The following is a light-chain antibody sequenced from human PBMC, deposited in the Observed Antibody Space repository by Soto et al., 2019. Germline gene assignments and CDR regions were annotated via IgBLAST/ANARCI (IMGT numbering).Light chain of an antibody. V-gene: IGKV1-5*03. CDR3: QQYNAYPYT. CDR2: KAS. CDR1: QSIRSW. J-gene: IGKJ2*01. Sequence: DIQMTQSPSTLSAFVGDRGTITCRASQSIRSWLAWYQQKSGRAPKLLIYKASSLQGGVPSRFSGSGSGTEFTLTISSLQPDDFATYHCQQYNAYPYTFGQGTQLEIK.